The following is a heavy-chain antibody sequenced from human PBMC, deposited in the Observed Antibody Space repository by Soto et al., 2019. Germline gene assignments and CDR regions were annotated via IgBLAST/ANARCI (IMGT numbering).Heavy chain of an antibody. CDR2: IYHSGNT. Sequence: SETLSLTCTVSDGSIISYCWSWILQPPGTGLEWIGYIYHSGNTYYNPSLRSRLTISVDTSKNQFSLKLDSVTAADTAVYYCAKDGGTGATPGGAFDIWGQGTMVTVSS. D-gene: IGHD7-27*01. CDR3: AKDGGTGATPGGAFDI. V-gene: IGHV4-59*12. J-gene: IGHJ3*02. CDR1: DGSIISYC.